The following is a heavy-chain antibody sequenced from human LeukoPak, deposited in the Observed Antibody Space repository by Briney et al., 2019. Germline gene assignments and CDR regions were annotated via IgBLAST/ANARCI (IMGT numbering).Heavy chain of an antibody. CDR2: INPNSGGT. J-gene: IGHJ4*02. CDR3: ARVGGVYKSTYYFDY. V-gene: IGHV1-2*02. Sequence: ASVKVSCKASGYTFTGYYMHWVRQAPGQGLEWMGWINPNSGGTNYAQKLQGRVTMTTDTSTSTAYMELRSLRSDDTAVYYCARVGGVYKSTYYFDYWGQGTLVTVSS. D-gene: IGHD5/OR15-5a*01. CDR1: GYTFTGYY.